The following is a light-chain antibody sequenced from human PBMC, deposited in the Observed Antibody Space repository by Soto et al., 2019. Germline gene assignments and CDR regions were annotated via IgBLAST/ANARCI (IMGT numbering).Light chain of an antibody. CDR2: DAS. V-gene: IGKV3-11*01. J-gene: IGKJ1*01. CDR1: QSVSSY. Sequence: EIVLTQSPATLSLSPGERATLSCRASQSVSSYLAWYQQKPGQAPRLLIYDASNRATGIPARFSGSGSGTDSTPTISSLEPEDFAVYYCQQRSNWPRTFGQGTKVEIK. CDR3: QQRSNWPRT.